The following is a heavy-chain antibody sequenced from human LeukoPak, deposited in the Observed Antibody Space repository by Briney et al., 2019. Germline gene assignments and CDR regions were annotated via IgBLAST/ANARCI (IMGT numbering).Heavy chain of an antibody. J-gene: IGHJ4*02. V-gene: IGHV3-23*01. Sequence: AGSLTLSCPPSGFSFSRYAMSWVRPAPGRGLEWVSGISGSGGSRYNADSVKGRFTISRDNSKNTLYLQKNGLIAEETAVYYCSKAADRSSSKTNFFDYWGQGTLVTVSS. D-gene: IGHD6-13*01. CDR3: SKAADRSSSKTNFFDY. CDR1: GFSFSRYA. CDR2: ISGSGGSR.